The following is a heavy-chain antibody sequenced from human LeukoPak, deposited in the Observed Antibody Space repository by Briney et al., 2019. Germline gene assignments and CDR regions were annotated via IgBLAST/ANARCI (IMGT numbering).Heavy chain of an antibody. D-gene: IGHD3-9*01. Sequence: GGSLRLSCTASGFTFGDYAMSWFRQAPGKGLEWVGFIRSKAYGGTTEYAASVKGRFTISRDDSKSIAYLQMNSLKTEDTAVYYCTRDNDDSFHDAFDIWGQGTMVTVSS. V-gene: IGHV3-49*03. CDR1: GFTFGDYA. CDR3: TRDNDDSFHDAFDI. J-gene: IGHJ3*02. CDR2: IRSKAYGGTT.